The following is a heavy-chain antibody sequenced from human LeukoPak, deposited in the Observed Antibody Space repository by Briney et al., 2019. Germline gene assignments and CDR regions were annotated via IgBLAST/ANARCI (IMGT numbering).Heavy chain of an antibody. CDR3: AIQYYDILTGYYMDV. D-gene: IGHD3-9*01. CDR1: GYTFSGYY. CDR2: INPNSGGT. Sequence: ASVKVSCKASGYTFSGYYLHWVRQAPGQGLEWMGGINPNSGGTNSAQKFQGRVTMTRDTSNITAYMELSRLRSEDTAVYYCAIQYYDILTGYYMDVWGKGTTVTVSS. J-gene: IGHJ6*03. V-gene: IGHV1-2*02.